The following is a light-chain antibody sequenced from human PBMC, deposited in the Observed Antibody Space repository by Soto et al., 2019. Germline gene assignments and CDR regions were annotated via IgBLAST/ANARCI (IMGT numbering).Light chain of an antibody. Sequence: EIVLTQSPGTLSLSPGERATLSCRASQIVSSSYLAWYQQKPAQPPRLLIYAASSRATGIPDRFSGSGSGTDFTLTISRVEPEDLAVYYCQQYGSSATFGQGTKLEIK. CDR3: QQYGSSAT. J-gene: IGKJ2*01. V-gene: IGKV3-20*01. CDR2: AAS. CDR1: QIVSSSY.